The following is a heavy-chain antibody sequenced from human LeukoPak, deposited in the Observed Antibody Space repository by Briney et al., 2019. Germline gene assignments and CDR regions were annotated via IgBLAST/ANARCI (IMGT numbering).Heavy chain of an antibody. Sequence: GGSLRLSCAASGFTFSSYVMSWVRQAPGKGLEWVSAISGSGGSTYYADSVRGRFTISRDNSKNTLYLQMNSLRAEDTAVYYCAKRYAGKEGYYFDYWGQGTLVTVSS. CDR2: ISGSGGST. CDR1: GFTFSSYV. CDR3: AKRYAGKEGYYFDY. J-gene: IGHJ4*02. V-gene: IGHV3-23*01. D-gene: IGHD1-1*01.